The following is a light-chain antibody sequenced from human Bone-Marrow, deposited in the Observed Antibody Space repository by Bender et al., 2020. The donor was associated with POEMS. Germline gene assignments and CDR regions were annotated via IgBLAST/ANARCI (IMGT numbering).Light chain of an antibody. CDR3: SSFTSSTTYV. Sequence: QSALTQPASVSVSPGQSITISCTGTSSDVGGYKYVNWYQQYPGKAPKLVIYDVTNRPSGVSNRFSGSKSGNTASLTISGIQAEEEADYYCSSFTSSTTYVCGTGTTVSVL. V-gene: IGLV2-14*01. CDR1: SSDVGGYKY. J-gene: IGLJ1*01. CDR2: DVT.